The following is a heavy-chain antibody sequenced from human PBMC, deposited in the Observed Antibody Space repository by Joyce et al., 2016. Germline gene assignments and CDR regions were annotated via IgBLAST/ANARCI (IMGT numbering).Heavy chain of an antibody. V-gene: IGHV3-30*04. J-gene: IGHJ4*02. CDR1: GFTFSSYA. CDR2: ISFDGRNK. Sequence: QVQLVESGGGVVQPGRSLRLSCAASGFTFSSYAMHWVRQAPGKGLEWVATISFDGRNKYYADSVRGRFTISRDNSKNTLFLQMNSLRPEDTAVYYCARDLGGSFDYWGQGTLVTVSS. D-gene: IGHD3-10*01. CDR3: ARDLGGSFDY.